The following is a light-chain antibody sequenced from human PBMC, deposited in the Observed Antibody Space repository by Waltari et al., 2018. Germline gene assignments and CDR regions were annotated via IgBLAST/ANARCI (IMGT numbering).Light chain of an antibody. CDR1: QTIANNY. V-gene: IGKV3-20*01. CDR3: QQYGMSPRT. J-gene: IGKJ1*01. Sequence: CRASQTIANNYLAWYQQKPGQAPRLLIYRSSSRATGIPDRFSGSGSGTDFTLTISRLEPVDFAVYYCQQYGMSPRTFGQGTKVEIK. CDR2: RSS.